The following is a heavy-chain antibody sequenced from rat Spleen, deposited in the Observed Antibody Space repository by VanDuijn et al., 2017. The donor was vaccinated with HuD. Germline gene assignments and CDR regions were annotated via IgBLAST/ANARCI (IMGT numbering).Heavy chain of an antibody. J-gene: IGHJ2*01. CDR1: GFSLTSYN. V-gene: IGHV2-30*01. D-gene: IGHD4-6*01. CDR2: IWTGGST. Sequence: QVQLKESGPGLVQPSQTLSLTCTVSGFSLTSYNVHWVRQPTGKGLEWMGIIWTGGSTDYNSALKSRLSISRDTSKNQVFLNVNSLQTEDTATYFCARDLGGGWGQGVMVTVSS. CDR3: ARDLGGG.